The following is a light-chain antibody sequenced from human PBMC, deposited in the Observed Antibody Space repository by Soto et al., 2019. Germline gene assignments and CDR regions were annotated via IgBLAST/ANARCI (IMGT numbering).Light chain of an antibody. CDR3: QDYSSTSGLT. J-gene: IGKJ4*01. V-gene: IGKV1-5*03. CDR1: QSIITW. Sequence: DIQMTQSPSTLSASVGDRVTITCRASQSIITWLAWYQQQPGKAPKLLIYQASTLKSGVPSRFSGSGSGTDFTLTISSLQPDDFATYYCQDYSSTSGLTFGGGAKVEIK. CDR2: QAS.